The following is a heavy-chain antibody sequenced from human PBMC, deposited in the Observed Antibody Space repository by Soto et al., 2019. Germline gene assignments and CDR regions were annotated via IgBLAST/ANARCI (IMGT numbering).Heavy chain of an antibody. CDR1: GFTFTSSA. V-gene: IGHV1-58*02. J-gene: IGHJ4*02. CDR3: AAVADDYGDYLLPY. Sequence: GASVKVSCKASGFTFTSSAMQWVRQARGQRLEWIGWIVVGSGNTNYAQKFQERVTITRDMSTSTAYMELSSLRSEDTAVYYCAAVADDYGDYLLPYWGQGTLVSVSS. D-gene: IGHD4-17*01. CDR2: IVVGSGNT.